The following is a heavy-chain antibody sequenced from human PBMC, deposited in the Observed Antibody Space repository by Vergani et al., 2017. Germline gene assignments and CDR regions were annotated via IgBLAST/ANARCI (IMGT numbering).Heavy chain of an antibody. J-gene: IGHJ6*02. D-gene: IGHD2-21*01. Sequence: EVQLVESGGGIVKPGGSLRLSCVASGFSFRNAWMNWVRRTPGKGLEWVCRIKSTFDRGTTDYAAAVKGRLTISREDSKNTLVLQMNGLKTEDIGVYYCTTDPRYCGDGSCYWLRDHHYYGMDVWGQGTTVTVSS. V-gene: IGHV3-15*07. CDR3: TTDPRYCGDGSCYWLRDHHYYGMDV. CDR1: GFSFRNAW. CDR2: IKSTFDRGTT.